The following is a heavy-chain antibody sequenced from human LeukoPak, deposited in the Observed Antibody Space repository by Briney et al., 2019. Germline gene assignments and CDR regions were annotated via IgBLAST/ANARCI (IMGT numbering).Heavy chain of an antibody. CDR2: IGSTSSTI. D-gene: IGHD7-27*01. CDR1: GFSFSNIN. Sequence: PGGSLRLSCAASGFSFSNINMIRHAQAQGKGWKGFSYIGSTSSTIHYADSVKGRFTISRDNAKSSLYLQMNSLRAEDTAVYYCARESPWGFDAFDVWGQGTVVTVSS. CDR3: ARESPWGFDAFDV. J-gene: IGHJ3*01. V-gene: IGHV3-48*01.